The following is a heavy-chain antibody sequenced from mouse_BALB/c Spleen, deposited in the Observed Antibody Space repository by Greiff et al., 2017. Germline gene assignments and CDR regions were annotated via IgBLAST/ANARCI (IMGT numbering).Heavy chain of an antibody. V-gene: IGHV1-9*01. CDR3: ARVGYDYHFDY. Sequence: QVQLQQSGAELMKPGASVKISCKATGYTFSSYWIEWVKQRPGHGLEWIGEILPGSGSTNYNEKFKGKATFTADTSSNTAYMQLSSLTSEDSAVYYCARVGYDYHFDYWGQGTTLTVSS. J-gene: IGHJ2*01. CDR1: GYTFSSYW. CDR2: ILPGSGST. D-gene: IGHD2-4*01.